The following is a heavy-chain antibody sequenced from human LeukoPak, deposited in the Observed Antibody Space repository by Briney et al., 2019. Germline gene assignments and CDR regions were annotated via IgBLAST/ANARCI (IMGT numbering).Heavy chain of an antibody. CDR1: GFTFSSYG. Sequence: GGSLRLSCAASGFTFSSYGMHWVRQAPGEGLEWVAVISYDGSNKYYADSVKGRFTISRDNSKNTLYLQMNSLRAEDTAVYYCRGPPYYYYGMDVWGQGTTVTVSS. J-gene: IGHJ6*02. CDR3: RGPPYYYYGMDV. CDR2: ISYDGSNK. D-gene: IGHD3-10*01. V-gene: IGHV3-30*03.